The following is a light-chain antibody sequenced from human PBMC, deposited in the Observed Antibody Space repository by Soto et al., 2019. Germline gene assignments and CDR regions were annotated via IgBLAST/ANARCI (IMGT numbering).Light chain of an antibody. CDR2: GAS. J-gene: IGKJ1*01. CDR3: QQYGSSSSWT. CDR1: QSVSSSY. Sequence: EIVLTQSPGTLSLSPGERATLSCRASQSVSSSYLAWYQQKPGQAPSLLIYGASSRATGIPDRFSGSGSGTELTLTISRLEPEDFAVYYCQQYGSSSSWTFGQGTKVEIK. V-gene: IGKV3-20*01.